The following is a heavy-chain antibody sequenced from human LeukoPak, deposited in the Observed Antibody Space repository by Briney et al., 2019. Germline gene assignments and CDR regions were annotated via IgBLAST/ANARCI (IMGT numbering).Heavy chain of an antibody. V-gene: IGHV1-2*02. Sequence: ASVKVSCKASGYTFTGYYMHWVRQAPGQGLEWMGWINPNSGGTNYAQKFQGRVTMTRDTSISTAYMELSRLGSDDTAVYYCARCLVGAAVAWFDPWGQGTLATVSS. D-gene: IGHD2-15*01. J-gene: IGHJ5*02. CDR2: INPNSGGT. CDR1: GYTFTGYY. CDR3: ARCLVGAAVAWFDP.